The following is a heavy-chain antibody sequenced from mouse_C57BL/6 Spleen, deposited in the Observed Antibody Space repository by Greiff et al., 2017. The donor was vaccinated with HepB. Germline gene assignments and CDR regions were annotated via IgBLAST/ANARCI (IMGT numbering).Heavy chain of an antibody. J-gene: IGHJ4*01. CDR2: IDPSDSYT. D-gene: IGHD4-1*01. CDR3: ARYVNWDVGAMDY. Sequence: QVQLQQPGAELVMPGASVKLSCKASGYTFTSYWMHWVKQRPGQGLEWIGEIDPSDSYTNYNQKFKGKSTLTVDKSSSTAYMQLSSLTSEDSAVYYCARYVNWDVGAMDYWGQGTSVTVSS. CDR1: GYTFTSYW. V-gene: IGHV1-69*01.